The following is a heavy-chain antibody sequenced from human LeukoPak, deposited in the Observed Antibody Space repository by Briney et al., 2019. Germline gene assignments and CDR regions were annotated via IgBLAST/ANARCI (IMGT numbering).Heavy chain of an antibody. CDR1: GLTFSSHW. V-gene: IGHV3-74*01. CDR2: ITNDGSST. J-gene: IGHJ6*02. CDR3: ARDGNMDV. Sequence: TGGSLRLSCAASGLTFSSHWMHWVRQAPGKGLVWVSRITNDGSSTTYADSVKGRFTVSRDNPKNTLYFQMNSLSKEDTAVYTCARDGNMDVWGQGTTVTVSS. D-gene: IGHD1-26*01.